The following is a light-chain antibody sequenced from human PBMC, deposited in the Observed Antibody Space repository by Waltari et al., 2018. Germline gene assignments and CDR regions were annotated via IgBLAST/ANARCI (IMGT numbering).Light chain of an antibody. CDR2: AAS. J-gene: IGKJ1*01. Sequence: EIVLTQSPGTLSLSPGESATLPCRASQSGSRALAWYQQKPGPAPRLLIYAASTRATGVPDRFSGSGSGTEFSLTISRLDPEDFAVYYCQHYVNLPVTFGQGTKVEI. CDR1: QSGSRA. CDR3: QHYVNLPVT. V-gene: IGKV3-20*01.